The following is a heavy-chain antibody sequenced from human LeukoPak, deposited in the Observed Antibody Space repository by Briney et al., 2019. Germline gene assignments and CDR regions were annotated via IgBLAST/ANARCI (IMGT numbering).Heavy chain of an antibody. D-gene: IGHD6-13*01. CDR3: AREFYSSSRYWFDP. Sequence: ASVKVSCKASGYTFTSYAMNWVRQAPGQGLEWMGWINTNTGNPTYAQGFTGRFVFSLDTSVSTAYLQISSLKAEDTAVYYCAREFYSSSRYWFDPWGQGTLVTVSS. CDR1: GYTFTSYA. J-gene: IGHJ5*02. CDR2: INTNTGNP. V-gene: IGHV7-4-1*02.